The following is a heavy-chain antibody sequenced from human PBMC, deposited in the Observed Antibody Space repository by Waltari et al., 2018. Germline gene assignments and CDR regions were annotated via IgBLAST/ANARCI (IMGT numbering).Heavy chain of an antibody. J-gene: IGHJ2*01. Sequence: QVQLQESGPGLVAPSETLSLTCTVSGDSIRGHYWSWIRQPPGKGLEWVGSIFYSAPTTYNPSLKSRVTISGDMSKNQFSLKLVSVTAADTAVYFCARQEVWWYVDVWGRGTRLTVSS. V-gene: IGHV4-59*08. CDR1: GDSIRGHY. CDR3: ARQEVWWYVDV. CDR2: IFYSAPT.